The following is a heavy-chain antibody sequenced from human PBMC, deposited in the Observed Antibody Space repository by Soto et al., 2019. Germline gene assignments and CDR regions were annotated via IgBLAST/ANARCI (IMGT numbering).Heavy chain of an antibody. Sequence: QVQLVQSGAEVKKPGSSVKVSCKTSGDTISKYAISWLLQARGQVIEWMGGIIPLFGTTNYAEKFQGRVTITADESARTAYMELSSLRSEATAVYYCARGGFWSGYYSWFDPWGQGTLVTVSS. CDR1: GDTISKYA. J-gene: IGHJ5*02. CDR2: IIPLFGTT. CDR3: ARGGFWSGYYSWFDP. V-gene: IGHV1-69*12. D-gene: IGHD3-3*01.